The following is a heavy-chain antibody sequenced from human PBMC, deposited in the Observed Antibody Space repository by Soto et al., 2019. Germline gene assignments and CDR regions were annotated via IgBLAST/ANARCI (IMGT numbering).Heavy chain of an antibody. CDR3: AKVPNNYDFWSGYYTNYYYYYMDV. V-gene: IGHV3-23*01. J-gene: IGHJ6*03. Sequence: GGALRLSFAASGFTFSSHSMSWVRPAPGKGVGGVSAISGSGGSTYYADSVKGRFTISRDNSKNTLYLQMNSLRAEDTAVYCCAKVPNNYDFWSGYYTNYYYYYMDVWGKGTTVTVSS. D-gene: IGHD3-3*01. CDR1: GFTFSSHS. CDR2: ISGSGGST.